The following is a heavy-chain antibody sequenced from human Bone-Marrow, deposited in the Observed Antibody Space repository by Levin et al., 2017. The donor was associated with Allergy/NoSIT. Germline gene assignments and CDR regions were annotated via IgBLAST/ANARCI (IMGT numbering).Heavy chain of an antibody. V-gene: IGHV4-31*03. D-gene: IGHD4-17*01. CDR1: GGSISSAAYY. CDR2: THYSGSP. CDR3: ARSNDYGDYRKWFDP. Sequence: LRLSCTVSGGSISSAAYYWSWIRQHPGKGLEWLGYTHYSGSPFYNPSLKSGVTISVDTSRTPFSLKLCSVPAADTAVYYCARSNDYGDYRKWFDPWGQGTLVTVSS. J-gene: IGHJ5*02.